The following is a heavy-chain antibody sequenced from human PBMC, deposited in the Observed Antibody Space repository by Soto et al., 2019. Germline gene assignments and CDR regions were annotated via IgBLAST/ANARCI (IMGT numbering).Heavy chain of an antibody. D-gene: IGHD6-13*01. CDR3: TTDRPYSSRNWFDP. CDR2: IKSKTDGGTT. Sequence: GGSLRLSCAASGFTFSNAWMNWVRQAPGKGLEWVGRIKSKTDGGTTDYAAPVKGRFTISRDDSKNTLYLQMNSLKTEDTAVYYCTTDRPYSSRNWFDPWGQGTLVTVSS. V-gene: IGHV3-15*07. J-gene: IGHJ5*02. CDR1: GFTFSNAW.